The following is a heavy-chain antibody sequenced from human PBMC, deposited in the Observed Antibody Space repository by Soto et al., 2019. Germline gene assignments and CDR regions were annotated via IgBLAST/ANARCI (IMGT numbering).Heavy chain of an antibody. J-gene: IGHJ4*02. CDR3: AKTDGYEVEY. CDR2: IYPGDSDT. Sequence: GESLKIACKGSGYSFVIYCIAWVRQMPGKGLEWMGSIYPGDSDTTYSPSIQGQVTISADKSSTTVYLQWNTLKASDTAMYYCAKTDGYEVEYWGQGTQVTVSS. D-gene: IGHD5-18*01. CDR1: GYSFVIYC. V-gene: IGHV5-51*01.